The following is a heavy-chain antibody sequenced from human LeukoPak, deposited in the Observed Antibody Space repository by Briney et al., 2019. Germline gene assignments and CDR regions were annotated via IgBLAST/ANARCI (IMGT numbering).Heavy chain of an antibody. CDR2: IYYSGST. V-gene: IGHV4-39*01. D-gene: IGHD3-3*01. CDR3: ARNPDYDFWSGYRTLFDY. J-gene: IGHJ4*02. Sequence: PSETLSLTCTVSGGSISSSSYYWGWIRQPPGKGLEWIGSIYYSGSTYYNPSLKSRVTISVDTSKNQFSLKLSSVTAADTAVYYCARNPDYDFWSGYRTLFDYWGQGTLVTVSS. CDR1: GGSISSSSYY.